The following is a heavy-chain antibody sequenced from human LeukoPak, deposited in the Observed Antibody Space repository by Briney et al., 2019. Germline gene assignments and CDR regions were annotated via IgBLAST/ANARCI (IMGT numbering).Heavy chain of an antibody. J-gene: IGHJ5*02. V-gene: IGHV1-46*01. CDR1: GYTFTSYY. CDR2: INPSGGST. D-gene: IGHD3-22*01. Sequence: ASVKVSCKASGYTFTSYYMHWVRQAPGQGLEWMGIINPSGGSTSYAQKSQGRVTMTRDMSTSTVYMELSSLRSEDTAVYCCARPLQTYYYDSSGYYPNWFDPWGQGTLVTVSS. CDR3: ARPLQTYYYDSSGYYPNWFDP.